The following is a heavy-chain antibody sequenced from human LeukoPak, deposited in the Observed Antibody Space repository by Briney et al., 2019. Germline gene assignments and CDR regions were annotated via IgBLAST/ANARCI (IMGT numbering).Heavy chain of an antibody. D-gene: IGHD2-15*01. CDR3: ARVRCSAGTCSYFDY. J-gene: IGHJ4*02. V-gene: IGHV3-48*02. Sequence: GGSLGLSCAASGFTFSGYAMNWVRQAPGKGLEWVSYISSGGTTIYYADSVKGRFTISRDNAKNSLYLQMNSLIDEDTAVYYCARVRCSAGTCSYFDYWGQGTLVTVSS. CDR2: ISSGGTTI. CDR1: GFTFSGYA.